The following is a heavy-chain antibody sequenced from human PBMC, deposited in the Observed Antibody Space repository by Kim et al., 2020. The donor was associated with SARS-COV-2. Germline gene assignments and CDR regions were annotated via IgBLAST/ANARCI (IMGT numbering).Heavy chain of an antibody. Sequence: NSTPSRTSRVTISVDTSKNQFSLKLSSVTAADTAVYYCARGQRITIFGVVREMDVWGQGTTVTVSS. CDR3: ARGQRITIFGVVREMDV. D-gene: IGHD3-3*01. V-gene: IGHV4-59*09. J-gene: IGHJ6*02.